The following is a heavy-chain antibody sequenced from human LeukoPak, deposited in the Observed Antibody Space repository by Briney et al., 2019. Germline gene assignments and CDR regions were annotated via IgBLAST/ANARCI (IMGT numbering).Heavy chain of an antibody. V-gene: IGHV3-30*02. CDR1: GFMFSNYG. D-gene: IGHD2-15*01. CDR2: IQYDGIKK. J-gene: IGHJ4*02. CDR3: AKEGVSQRCSSGTCSGTDY. Sequence: GGSLRLSCEASGFMFSNYGMHWVRQAPGKGLEWVAFIQYDGIKKYYADSVKGRFTSSRDNSKNTLYLQMSSLRAEDTAVYYCAKEGVSQRCSSGTCSGTDYWGQGTLVTVSS.